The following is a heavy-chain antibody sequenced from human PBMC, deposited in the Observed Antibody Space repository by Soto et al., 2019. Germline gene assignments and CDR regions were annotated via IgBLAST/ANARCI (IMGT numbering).Heavy chain of an antibody. V-gene: IGHV4-30-2*01. CDR2: IYHSGST. CDR1: GGSISSGGYS. D-gene: IGHD2-21*02. J-gene: IGHJ6*02. CDR3: ARDLWGYCGTNCYPLDV. Sequence: SETLSLTCAVSGGSISSGGYSWSWIRQPPGKGLEWIGYIYHSGSTYYNPSLKSRVTISVDRSKNQFSLKLSSVTAADTAIYYCARDLWGYCGTNCYPLDVWGQGTTVTVSS.